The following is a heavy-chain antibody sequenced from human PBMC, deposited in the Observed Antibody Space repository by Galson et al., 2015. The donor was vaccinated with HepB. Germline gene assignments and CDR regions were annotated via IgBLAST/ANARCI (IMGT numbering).Heavy chain of an antibody. J-gene: IGHJ5*02. D-gene: IGHD1-26*01. V-gene: IGHV1-69*13. Sequence: SVKVSCKASGGTFSSYAISWVRQAPGQGLEWMGGIIPIFGTANYAQKFQGRVTITADESTSTAYTELSSLRSEDTAVYYCAREGGIVGATTGWFDPWGQGTLVTVSS. CDR2: IIPIFGTA. CDR3: AREGGIVGATTGWFDP. CDR1: GGTFSSYA.